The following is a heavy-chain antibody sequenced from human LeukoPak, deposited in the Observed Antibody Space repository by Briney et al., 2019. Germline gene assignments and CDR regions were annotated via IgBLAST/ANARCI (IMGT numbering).Heavy chain of an antibody. D-gene: IGHD3-22*01. CDR1: GGSFSGYY. CDR2: TSHSGST. Sequence: SETLSLTCAVYGGSFSGYYWSWIRQPPGKGLEWIGETSHSGSTNYNPSLGSRVTISVDTSKKQFSLKLTSVTAADTAVYYCARDPGGGYYALDYWGQGIVVTVSS. V-gene: IGHV4-34*01. J-gene: IGHJ4*02. CDR3: ARDPGGGYYALDY.